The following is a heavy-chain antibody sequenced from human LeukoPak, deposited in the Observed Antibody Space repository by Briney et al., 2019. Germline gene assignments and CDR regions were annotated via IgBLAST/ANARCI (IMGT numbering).Heavy chain of an antibody. CDR2: IKQDGSEK. CDR1: GFTLSTYW. CDR3: ARSLYLDRPMGL. D-gene: IGHD1-20*01. J-gene: IGHJ4*02. V-gene: IGHV3-7*01. Sequence: PGGSLRLSCAASGFTLSTYWMSWVRQAPGKGLEWVANIKQDGSEKYYVDSVKGRFTISRDNAKNSLYLQMNSLTVEDTAVYYCARSLYLDRPMGLWGQGTLVTVSS.